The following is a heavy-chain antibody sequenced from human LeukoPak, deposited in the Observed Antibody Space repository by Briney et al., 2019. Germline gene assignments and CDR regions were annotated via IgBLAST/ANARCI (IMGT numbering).Heavy chain of an antibody. CDR1: GSRFDDHG. D-gene: IGHD6-19*01. J-gene: IGHJ4*02. Sequence: PGGSLRLSCTAPGSRFDDHGMAWVRQVPGKGLEWVCGINWNGGSTGYADSEKGRFTISRDNAKNSLYLQMNSLRADDTALYYCARGDSSGWYFDDWGQGTLVTVSS. CDR3: ARGDSSGWYFDD. CDR2: INWNGGST. V-gene: IGHV3-20*04.